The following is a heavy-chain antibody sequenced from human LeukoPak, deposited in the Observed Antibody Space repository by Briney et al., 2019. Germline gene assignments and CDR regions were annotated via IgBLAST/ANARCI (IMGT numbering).Heavy chain of an antibody. V-gene: IGHV4-31*03. CDR3: AREVGYSSSWRIDP. Sequence: SETLSLTCTVSGGSFSSGGYYWSWIRQHPGKGLEWIGYIYYSGSTYYNPSLKSRVAISVDTSKNQFSLKLSFVTAADTAVYYCAREVGYSSSWRIDPWGQGTLVTVSS. CDR1: GGSFSSGGYY. D-gene: IGHD6-13*01. CDR2: IYYSGST. J-gene: IGHJ5*02.